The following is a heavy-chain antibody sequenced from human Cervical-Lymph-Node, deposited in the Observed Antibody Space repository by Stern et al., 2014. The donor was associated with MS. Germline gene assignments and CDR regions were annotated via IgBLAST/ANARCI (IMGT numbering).Heavy chain of an antibody. CDR1: GDTFSNFH. J-gene: IGHJ4*02. CDR2: IPPLFGAA. Sequence: VQLVQSGPEVKKPGSSVKVSCKASGDTFSNFHLGWVRQAPGQGPEWLGGIPPLFGAAYYAQKFQGRVTFTADESTSTAYMELSGLRSADTAIYYCARHQGGIAAYWGQGTLVTVSS. CDR3: ARHQGGIAAY. V-gene: IGHV1-69*01. D-gene: IGHD6-13*01.